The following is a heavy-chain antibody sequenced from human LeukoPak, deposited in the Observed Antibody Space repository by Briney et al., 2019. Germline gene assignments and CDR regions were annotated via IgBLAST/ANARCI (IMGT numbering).Heavy chain of an antibody. D-gene: IGHD2-21*01. Sequence: PGGSLKLSCAASGFTFSGSAMHWVRQASGKGLAWVGRIRSKANSYATAYAASVKGRFTISRDDSKNTAYLQMNSLKTEDTAVYYCTIVGYMDVWGKGTTVTVSS. J-gene: IGHJ6*03. V-gene: IGHV3-73*01. CDR3: TIVGYMDV. CDR2: IRSKANSYAT. CDR1: GFTFSGSA.